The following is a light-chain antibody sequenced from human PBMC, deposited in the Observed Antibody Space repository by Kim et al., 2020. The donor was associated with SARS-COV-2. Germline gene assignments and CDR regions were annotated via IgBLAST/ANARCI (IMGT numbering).Light chain of an antibody. CDR2: KAS. J-gene: IGKJ4*01. Sequence: ASVGYRRTTTCRASQSISSLLAWYQQKPGKAPNLLFYKASSLESGVPSRFSGSASGTEFTLTISSLQPDDFATYYCQQYNSYPLTFGGGTKVDIQ. V-gene: IGKV1-5*03. CDR1: QSISSL. CDR3: QQYNSYPLT.